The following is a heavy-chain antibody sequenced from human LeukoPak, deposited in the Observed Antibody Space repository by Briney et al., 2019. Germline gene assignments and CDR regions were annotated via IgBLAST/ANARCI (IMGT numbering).Heavy chain of an antibody. D-gene: IGHD6-13*01. CDR3: ARRYSSRHTTFDY. Sequence: ASVKVSCKASGYTFTGYYMHWVRQAPGQGLEWMGWISAYNGNTNYAQKLQGRVTMTTDTPTSTAYMELRSLRSDDTAVYYCARRYSSRHTTFDYWGQGTLVTVSS. CDR2: ISAYNGNT. J-gene: IGHJ4*02. CDR1: GYTFTGYY. V-gene: IGHV1-18*04.